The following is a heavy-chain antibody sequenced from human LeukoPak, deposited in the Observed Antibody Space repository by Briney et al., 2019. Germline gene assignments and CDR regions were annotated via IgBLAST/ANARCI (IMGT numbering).Heavy chain of an antibody. J-gene: IGHJ4*02. CDR1: GFTFSDYY. CDR2: ISSDGNTI. CDR3: ARGFYRSPPFDY. V-gene: IGHV3-11*01. D-gene: IGHD2-15*01. Sequence: PGGSLRLSCTVSGFTFSDYYMSWIRQAPGKGLEWVSYISSDGNTIYHADSVKGRFTISRDNAQNSLYLQLNRLRAEDTAVYYCARGFYRSPPFDYWGQGTQVTVSS.